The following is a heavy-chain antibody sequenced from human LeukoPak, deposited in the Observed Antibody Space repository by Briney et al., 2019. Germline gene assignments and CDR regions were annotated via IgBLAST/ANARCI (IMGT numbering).Heavy chain of an antibody. CDR1: GGSISSYY. CDR2: IYHGGSS. Sequence: SETLSLTCSVSGGSISSYYWSWIRQSPEKGLEWIGYIYHGGSSNYNPSLKSRVTISVDTSKNQSTLKLSSVTAADTAVYYCARGRYGWLPFDDWGQGTLVTVSS. D-gene: IGHD3-16*01. J-gene: IGHJ4*02. CDR3: ARGRYGWLPFDD. V-gene: IGHV4-59*01.